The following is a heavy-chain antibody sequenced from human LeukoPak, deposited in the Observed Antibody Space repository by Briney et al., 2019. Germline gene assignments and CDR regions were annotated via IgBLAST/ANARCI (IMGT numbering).Heavy chain of an antibody. CDR3: ARDGGPTGPGY. Sequence: GASVKVSCKASGYTFTSYGISWVRQAPGQGLEWMGWISAYNGNASFAQKLQGRLTMTTDSSTSTAYMELRSLRSDDTAVYYCARDGGPTGPGYWGQGTLVTVSS. J-gene: IGHJ4*02. CDR2: ISAYNGNA. CDR1: GYTFTSYG. V-gene: IGHV1-18*01. D-gene: IGHD3-16*01.